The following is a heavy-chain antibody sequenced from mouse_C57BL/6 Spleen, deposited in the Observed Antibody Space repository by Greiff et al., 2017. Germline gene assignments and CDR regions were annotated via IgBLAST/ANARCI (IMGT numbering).Heavy chain of an antibody. Sequence: VQLQQPGAELVKPGASVKLSCKASGYTFTSYWMQWVKQRPGQGLEWIGEIDPSDSYTNYNQKFKGKATLTVDTSSSTAYMQLSSLTSEDSAVYYGARLSSGYVAWFAYWGQGTLVTVSA. CDR3: ARLSSGYVAWFAY. V-gene: IGHV1-50*01. CDR1: GYTFTSYW. J-gene: IGHJ3*01. CDR2: IDPSDSYT. D-gene: IGHD3-2*02.